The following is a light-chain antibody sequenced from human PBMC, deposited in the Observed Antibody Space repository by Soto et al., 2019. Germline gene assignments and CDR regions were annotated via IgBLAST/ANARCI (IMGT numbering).Light chain of an antibody. CDR2: GAS. CDR1: QSVSSSY. Sequence: EIVLTQSPGTLSLSPGERATLSCRASQSVSSSYLAWYQQKPGQAPRLLIYGASSRATGIPDRFSGSGSGTEFTLTISRLEPEDSAVYFCQQYRDSFPFGPGTRVNIK. J-gene: IGKJ3*01. V-gene: IGKV3-20*01. CDR3: QQYRDSFP.